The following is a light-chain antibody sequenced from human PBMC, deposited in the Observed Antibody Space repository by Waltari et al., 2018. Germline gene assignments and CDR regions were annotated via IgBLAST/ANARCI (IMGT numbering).Light chain of an antibody. CDR3: SSSTTTNTPLV. CDR1: ISDVGGSNY. CDR2: EVS. Sequence: QAALTQPASVSGSPGQSITIPCTGTISDVGGSNYVSWYQQYAGKVPILIIYEVSNRPSGVSHRFSASKSGNTSSRTISGLQAEDESDYYCSSSTTTNTPLVFGGGTKLTVL. V-gene: IGLV2-14*01. J-gene: IGLJ3*02.